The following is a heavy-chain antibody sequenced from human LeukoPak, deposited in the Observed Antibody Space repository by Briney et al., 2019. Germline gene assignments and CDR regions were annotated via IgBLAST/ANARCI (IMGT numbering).Heavy chain of an antibody. CDR2: IYYSGST. J-gene: IGHJ6*03. CDR1: GGSISSSSYY. V-gene: IGHV4-39*07. Sequence: SETLSLTCTVSGGSISSSSYYWGWIRQPPGKGLEWIGSIYYSGSTYYYPSLKSRVTISVDTSKDQFSLKLSSVTAADTAVYYCARLYDYDYYYMDVWGKGTTVTVSS. D-gene: IGHD3-10*01. CDR3: ARLYDYDYYYMDV.